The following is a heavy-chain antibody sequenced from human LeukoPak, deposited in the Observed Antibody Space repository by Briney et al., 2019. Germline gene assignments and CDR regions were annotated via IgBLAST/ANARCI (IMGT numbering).Heavy chain of an antibody. Sequence: PGGSQRLSCTASGFTFGDYAITWVRQAPGKGLEWVGLIRNKVYGGTAEYAASVKGRFTISREDSKSIAYLQMNSLKIEDTGIYYCIKSTTASGGYWFDPWGQGTLVTVSS. CDR1: GFTFGDYA. D-gene: IGHD2/OR15-2a*01. V-gene: IGHV3-49*04. CDR2: IRNKVYGGTA. J-gene: IGHJ5*02. CDR3: IKSTTASGGYWFDP.